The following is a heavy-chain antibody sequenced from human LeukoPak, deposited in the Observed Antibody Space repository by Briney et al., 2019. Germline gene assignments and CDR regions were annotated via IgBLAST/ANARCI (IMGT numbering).Heavy chain of an antibody. V-gene: IGHV3-23*01. CDR1: GFTFSSYG. J-gene: IGHJ4*02. D-gene: IGHD2-21*01. CDR2: ISVSGNT. CDR3: AKAPVTTCSGAYCYPFDY. Sequence: GGSLRLSCAASGFTFSSYGMSWVRQAPGKGLEWVSAISVSGNTYHADSVKGRFTISRDSSKNTLYLQMNRLRAEDAAVYYCAKAPVTTCSGAYCYPFDYWGQGTLATVSS.